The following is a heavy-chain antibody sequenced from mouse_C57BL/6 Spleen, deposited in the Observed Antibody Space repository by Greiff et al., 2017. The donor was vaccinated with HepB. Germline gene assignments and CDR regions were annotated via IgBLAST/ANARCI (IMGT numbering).Heavy chain of an antibody. CDR2: INPSNGGT. V-gene: IGHV1-53*01. D-gene: IGHD2-5*01. CDR3: ARFYYSNYNYAMDY. Sequence: VQLQQPGTELVKPGASVKLSCKASGYTFTSYWMHWVKQRPGQGLEWIGKINPSNGGTNYNEKFKSKTTLTVDKSSSTAYMQLSSLTYEDSAVYYCARFYYSNYNYAMDYWGQGASVTVSS. J-gene: IGHJ4*01. CDR1: GYTFTSYW.